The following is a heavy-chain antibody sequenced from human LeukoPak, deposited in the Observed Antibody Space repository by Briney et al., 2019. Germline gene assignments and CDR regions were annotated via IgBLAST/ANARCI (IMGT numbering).Heavy chain of an antibody. V-gene: IGHV3-23*01. CDR1: GFTFSNYE. D-gene: IGHD3-22*01. CDR3: AKASAMIVVVSKHFDY. CDR2: ISGSGGST. Sequence: PGGSLRLSCAASGFTFSNYEMHWVRQAPGQGLEGVSAISGSGGSTYYADSVKGRFTISRDNSKNTLYLQMNSLRAEDTAIYYCAKASAMIVVVSKHFDYWGQGTLVTVSS. J-gene: IGHJ4*02.